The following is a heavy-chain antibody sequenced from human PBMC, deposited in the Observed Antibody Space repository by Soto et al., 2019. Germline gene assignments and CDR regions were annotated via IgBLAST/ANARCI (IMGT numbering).Heavy chain of an antibody. CDR1: GGSFSGYY. Sequence: SETLSLTCAVYGGSFSGYYWSWIRQPPGKGLEWIGEINHSGSTNYNPSLKSRVTISVDTSKNQFSLKLSSVTAADTAVYYCARRGSGSSWYTPLYYYGMDVWGQGTTVTVSS. V-gene: IGHV4-34*01. CDR3: ARRGSGSSWYTPLYYYGMDV. CDR2: INHSGST. J-gene: IGHJ6*02. D-gene: IGHD6-13*01.